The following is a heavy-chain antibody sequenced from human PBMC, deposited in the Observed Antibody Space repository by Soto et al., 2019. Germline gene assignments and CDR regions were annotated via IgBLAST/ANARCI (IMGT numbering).Heavy chain of an antibody. V-gene: IGHV4-31*03. CDR1: GGSISSGGYY. J-gene: IGHJ6*04. CDR3: AVSRDGYSMDV. D-gene: IGHD2-2*01. CDR2: IYYSGRT. Sequence: QVQLQESGPGLVKPSQTLSLTCTVSGGSISSGGYYWSLIRQHPGKGLEWIGYIYYSGRTYYNPSLKSRVTISVDTSKDQFALKLSSVTAADTAVYYCAVSRDGYSMDVWGEGTTVTVSS.